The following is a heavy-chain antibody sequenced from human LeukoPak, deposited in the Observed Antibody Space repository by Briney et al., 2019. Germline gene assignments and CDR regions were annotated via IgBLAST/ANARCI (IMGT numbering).Heavy chain of an antibody. Sequence: SETLSLTCTVSGGSISSYYWSWIRQPPGKGLEWIGYIYGSGNTNYNPSLKSRVTMSIDTSKNQFSLKLTSVTAADTAIYYCARETSLAGFASGLGFNYWGQEILVTVSS. CDR3: ARETSLAGFASGLGFNY. V-gene: IGHV4-59*01. CDR2: IYGSGNT. D-gene: IGHD6-19*01. CDR1: GGSISSYY. J-gene: IGHJ4*02.